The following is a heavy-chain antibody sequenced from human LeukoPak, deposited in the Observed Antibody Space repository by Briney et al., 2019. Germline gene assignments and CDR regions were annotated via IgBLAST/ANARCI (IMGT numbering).Heavy chain of an antibody. CDR2: IIPIFGTA. CDR3: ARGEGYSD. V-gene: IGHV1-69*05. D-gene: IGHD2-15*01. CDR1: GGIFSSYA. Sequence: SSVKVSCKASGGIFSSYAIIWVRQAPGQGLEWMGGIIPIFGTANYAQKFQGRITITTDESTSTAYMELSSLRSKDTAIYYCARGEGYSDWGQGTLVTVSS. J-gene: IGHJ4*02.